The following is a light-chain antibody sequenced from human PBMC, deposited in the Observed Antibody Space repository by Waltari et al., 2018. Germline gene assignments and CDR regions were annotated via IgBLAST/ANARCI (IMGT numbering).Light chain of an antibody. CDR3: HQSSSSPYT. CDR2: YAS. CDR1: QSIGSN. J-gene: IGKJ2*01. V-gene: IGKV6-21*01. Sequence: DIVLTQSPDFQSVTPKEKVTITCRASQSIGSNLHWYQQKPDKSPSLLIRYASQSFSWVPSRFSGSGSGTDFTLTINSLEAEDAATYYCHQSSSSPYTFGQGTKLETK.